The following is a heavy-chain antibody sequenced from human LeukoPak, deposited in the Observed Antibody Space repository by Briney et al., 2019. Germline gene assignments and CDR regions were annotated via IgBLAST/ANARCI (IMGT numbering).Heavy chain of an antibody. CDR3: ARGGSTMVTPYYFDY. Sequence: GESLKISCKSSGYSSTSYWIGWVRQMPGKGLEWMGIIYPGDSDTRYSPSFQGQVTISADKSISTAYLQWSSLKASDTAMYYCARGGSTMVTPYYFDYWGQGTLVTVSS. J-gene: IGHJ4*02. D-gene: IGHD3-10*01. CDR2: IYPGDSDT. V-gene: IGHV5-51*01. CDR1: GYSSTSYW.